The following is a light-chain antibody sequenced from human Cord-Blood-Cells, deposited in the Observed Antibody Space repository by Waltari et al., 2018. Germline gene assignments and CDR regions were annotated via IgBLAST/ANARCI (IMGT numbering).Light chain of an antibody. CDR3: QQSYSTPFT. Sequence: DIQMTQSPSSLSASVGDRVTITCRASQSISSYLNWYQQKPGKAPKRLIYAASSLQSGVRSRLSGSGSGTDFTLTISSLQPEDFATYYCQQSYSTPFTFGPGTKVDIK. CDR1: QSISSY. J-gene: IGKJ3*01. V-gene: IGKV1-39*01. CDR2: AAS.